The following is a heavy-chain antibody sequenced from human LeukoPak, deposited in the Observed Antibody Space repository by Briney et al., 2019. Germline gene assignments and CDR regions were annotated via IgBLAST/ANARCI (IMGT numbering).Heavy chain of an antibody. J-gene: IGHJ4*02. D-gene: IGHD1-1*01. Sequence: PSETLSLTCTVSGYSITSGYHWGWIRQPPGKGLEWIGSIYHSGSTFYNPSLKSRVTISVDTSKNQFSLELSSVTAADTAVYYCARGDRNWNYYDYWGRGTLVTVSS. V-gene: IGHV4-38-2*02. CDR1: GYSITSGYH. CDR2: IYHSGST. CDR3: ARGDRNWNYYDY.